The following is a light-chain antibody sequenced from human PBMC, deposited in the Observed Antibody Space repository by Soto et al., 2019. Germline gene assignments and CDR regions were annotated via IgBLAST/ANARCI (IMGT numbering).Light chain of an antibody. J-gene: IGLJ1*01. CDR2: STS. CDR1: SGSVFTANN. CDR3: ALFMGNGISV. V-gene: IGLV8-61*01. Sequence: QTVVTKESSFSVSPGGTVTLTCGLISGSVFTANNPNWYQQTPGQAPRTLIYSTSTRSSGVPDRFSGSILGNKAALTITGAQTDDESDYYCALFMGNGISVFGTETKVTVL.